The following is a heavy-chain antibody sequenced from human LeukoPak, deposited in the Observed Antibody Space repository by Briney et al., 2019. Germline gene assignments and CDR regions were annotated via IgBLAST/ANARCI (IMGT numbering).Heavy chain of an antibody. CDR3: ARAYSSSWYYYYGMDV. CDR2: INHSGST. Sequence: SETLSLTCAVYGGSFSGYYWSWIRQPPGKGLEWIGEINHSGSTNCNPSLKSRVTISVDTSKNQFSLKLSSVTAADTAVYYCARAYSSSWYYYYGMDVWGQGTTVTVS. J-gene: IGHJ6*02. CDR1: GGSFSGYY. V-gene: IGHV4-34*01. D-gene: IGHD6-13*01.